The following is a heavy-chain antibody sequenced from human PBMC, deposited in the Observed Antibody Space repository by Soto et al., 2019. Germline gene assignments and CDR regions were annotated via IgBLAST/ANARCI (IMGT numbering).Heavy chain of an antibody. D-gene: IGHD3-3*01. Sequence: SETLSLTCAVYGGSFSGYYWSWIRQPPGKGLEWIGEINHSGSTNYNPSLKSRVTISVDTSKNQFSLKLSSVTAADTAVYYCARVGFDFWSGYSFYYYYGMDVWGQGTTVTV. CDR1: GGSFSGYY. J-gene: IGHJ6*02. CDR2: INHSGST. CDR3: ARVGFDFWSGYSFYYYYGMDV. V-gene: IGHV4-34*01.